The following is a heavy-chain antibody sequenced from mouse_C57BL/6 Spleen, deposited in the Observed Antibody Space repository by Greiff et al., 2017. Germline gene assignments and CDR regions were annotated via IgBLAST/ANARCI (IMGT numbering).Heavy chain of an antibody. CDR2: ISYDGSN. CDR1: GYSITSGYY. V-gene: IGHV3-6*01. J-gene: IGHJ1*03. CDR3: ARDLGRYFDV. Sequence: EVQLQESGPGLVKPSQSLSLTCPVTGYSITSGYYWNWIRQFPGNKLEWMGYISYDGSNNYNPSLKNRISITRDTSKNQFFLKLNSVTTEDTATYYCARDLGRYFDVWGTGTTATVSS. D-gene: IGHD4-1*01.